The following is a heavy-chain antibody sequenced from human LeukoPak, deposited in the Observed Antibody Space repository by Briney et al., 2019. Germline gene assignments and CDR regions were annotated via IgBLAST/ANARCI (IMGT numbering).Heavy chain of an antibody. D-gene: IGHD2-2*02. V-gene: IGHV1-18*01. CDR3: ARVRTGYCSSTSCYTSDY. CDR1: GYTFTSYG. CDR2: ISAYNGNT. J-gene: IGHJ4*02. Sequence: ASVKVSCKASGYTFTSYGISWVRQAPGQGLEWMGWISAYNGNTNYAQKLQGRVTMTTDTSTSTAYMELRSLRSDDTAVYYCARVRTGYCSSTSCYTSDYWGQGTLVTVSS.